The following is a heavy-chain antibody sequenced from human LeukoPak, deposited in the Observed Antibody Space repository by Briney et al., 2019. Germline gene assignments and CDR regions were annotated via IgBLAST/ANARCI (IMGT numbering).Heavy chain of an antibody. V-gene: IGHV4-59*01. CDR1: GGSITSYY. D-gene: IGHD3-10*01. CDR2: MYYSGSA. CDR3: AGRPSYHGSHYFDY. J-gene: IGHJ4*02. Sequence: SETLSLTCIVSGGSITSYYWSWIRQPPGKGLERIGYMYYSGSANYNPSLKSRVIISVDTSKNQFSLKLRSVTAADTAVYFCAGRPSYHGSHYFDYWGQGTLVTVSS.